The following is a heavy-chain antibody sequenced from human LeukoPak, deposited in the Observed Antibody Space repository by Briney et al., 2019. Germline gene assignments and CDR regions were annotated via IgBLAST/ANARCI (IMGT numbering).Heavy chain of an antibody. Sequence: SETLSLTCTVSGGSISSSSYYWGWIRQPPEKGLEWIGSVYYSGSTYYNPSLKSRVTISVDTSKNQFSLKLSSVTAADTAVYYCARHAGRIAVAGTASIDYWGQGTLVTVSS. D-gene: IGHD6-19*01. CDR3: ARHAGRIAVAGTASIDY. CDR2: VYYSGST. J-gene: IGHJ4*01. V-gene: IGHV4-39*01. CDR1: GGSISSSSYY.